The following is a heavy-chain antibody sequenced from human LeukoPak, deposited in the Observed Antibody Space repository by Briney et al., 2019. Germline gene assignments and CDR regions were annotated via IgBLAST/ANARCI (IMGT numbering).Heavy chain of an antibody. CDR3: AKHGKRLLWFGDPLGDFDY. CDR1: GFTFSSYA. D-gene: IGHD3-10*01. J-gene: IGHJ4*02. Sequence: GGSLRLSCAASGFTFSSYAMHWVRQAPGKGLEYVSVISSNGVSTYYADSVKGRFTISRDNSKNTLYLQMNSLRAEDTAVYYCAKHGKRLLWFGDPLGDFDYWGQGTLVTVSS. V-gene: IGHV3-64*04. CDR2: ISSNGVST.